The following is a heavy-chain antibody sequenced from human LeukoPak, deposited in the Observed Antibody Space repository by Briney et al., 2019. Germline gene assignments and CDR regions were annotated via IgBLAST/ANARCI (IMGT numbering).Heavy chain of an antibody. CDR2: ISVIGRGGST. D-gene: IGHD7-27*01. J-gene: IGHJ4*02. CDR1: GFHFSSCA. V-gene: IGHV3-23*01. CDR3: VKLAGDLIIADTRRHDD. Sequence: GGSLRLSCAASGFHFSSCAMSWVRQSPGKGLEWVSAISVIGRGGSTHYAASVKGRVTISRVNSDNILYLQMNSLRAEDTAVYYCVKLAGDLIIADTRRHDDWGQGTLVTVSS.